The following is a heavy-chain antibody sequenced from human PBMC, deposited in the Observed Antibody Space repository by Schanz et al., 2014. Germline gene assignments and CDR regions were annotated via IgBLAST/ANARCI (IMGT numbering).Heavy chain of an antibody. CDR3: ARDNLVSSSWYNYYGMDV. D-gene: IGHD6-13*01. J-gene: IGHJ6*02. V-gene: IGHV1-18*04. CDR2: ISAYNGNT. CDR1: GYTFTSYG. Sequence: QVQLVQSGTEVKKPGASVKVSCKASGYTFTSYGVSWVRQAPGQGLEWMGWISAYNGNTNYAQKLQGRVTMTTDTSTSTAYMELRSLRSDDTAVYYCARDNLVSSSWYNYYGMDVWGQGTTVTVSS.